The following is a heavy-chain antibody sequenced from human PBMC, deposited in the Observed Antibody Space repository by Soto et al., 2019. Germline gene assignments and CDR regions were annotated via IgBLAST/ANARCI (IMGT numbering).Heavy chain of an antibody. D-gene: IGHD1-1*01. V-gene: IGHV3-30*04. Sequence: QVQLVESAGGVVQPGRSLRLSCAASGFTFSSYAMHWVRQAPGKGLEWVAVIAYDGRNKYYADSVKGRFTISRDNSKNTRYLQMNSLRIEDTAVYYCSRELERVFDYWGQGTLVTVSS. CDR1: GFTFSSYA. CDR3: SRELERVFDY. CDR2: IAYDGRNK. J-gene: IGHJ4*02.